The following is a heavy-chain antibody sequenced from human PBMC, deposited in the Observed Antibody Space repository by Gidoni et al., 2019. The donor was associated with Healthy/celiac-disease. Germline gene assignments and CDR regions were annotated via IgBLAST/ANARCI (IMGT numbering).Heavy chain of an antibody. CDR1: VGTFSSYA. J-gene: IGHJ6*02. CDR3: ARDGVTMVRGAYYGMDV. D-gene: IGHD3-10*01. CDR2: IIPIFGTA. Sequence: QVQLVQSGAEVKKPGSSVKVSCQASVGTFSSYAISWVRQAPGQGLEWMGGIIPIFGTANYAQKFQGRVTITADESTSTAYMELSSLRSEDTAVYYCARDGVTMVRGAYYGMDVWGQGTTVTVSS. V-gene: IGHV1-69*01.